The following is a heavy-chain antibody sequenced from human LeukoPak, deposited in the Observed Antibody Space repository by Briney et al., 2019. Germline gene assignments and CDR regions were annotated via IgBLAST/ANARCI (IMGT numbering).Heavy chain of an antibody. J-gene: IGHJ4*02. CDR3: ARGGYYYDSSGYRFDY. Sequence: PSETLSLTCTVSGGSISSYYWGWIRQPPGKGLEWIGRIYTSGSTNYNPSLKSRVTMSVDTSKNQFSLKLSSVTAADTAVYYCARGGYYYDSSGYRFDYWGQGTLVTVSS. CDR1: GGSISSYY. V-gene: IGHV4-4*07. CDR2: IYTSGST. D-gene: IGHD3-22*01.